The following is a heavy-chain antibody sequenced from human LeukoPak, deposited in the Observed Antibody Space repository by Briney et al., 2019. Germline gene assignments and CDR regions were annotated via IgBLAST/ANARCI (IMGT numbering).Heavy chain of an antibody. V-gene: IGHV3-66*01. D-gene: IGHD6-19*01. J-gene: IGHJ4*02. Sequence: GGSLRLSCAASGFTVGNNHMNWVRQAPGKGLEWVSLIYSGGNTQYADSVKGRFIIFRDSSKNSLYLQMNSLRVEDTAVYYCATRAVAAPYWGQGTLVTVSS. CDR1: GFTVGNNH. CDR3: ATRAVAAPY. CDR2: IYSGGNT.